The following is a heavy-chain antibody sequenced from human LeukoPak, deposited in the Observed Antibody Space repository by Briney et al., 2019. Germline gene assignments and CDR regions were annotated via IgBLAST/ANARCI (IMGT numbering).Heavy chain of an antibody. CDR2: ISYDGSNK. CDR1: GFTFSSYG. D-gene: IGHD5-24*01. CDR3: AKDQSEMATISAFY. V-gene: IGHV3-30*18. Sequence: GGSLRLSCAASGFTFSSYGMHWVRQAPGKGLEWVAVISYDGSNKYYADSVKGRFTISRDNSKNTLYLQMNSLRAEDTAVYYCAKDQSEMATISAFYWGQGTLVTVSS. J-gene: IGHJ4*02.